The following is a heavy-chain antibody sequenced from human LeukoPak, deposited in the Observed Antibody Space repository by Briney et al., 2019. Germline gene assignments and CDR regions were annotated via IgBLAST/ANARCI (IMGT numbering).Heavy chain of an antibody. D-gene: IGHD3-10*01. CDR3: ARESGRGVNDY. Sequence: SETLSLTCTVSGGSISNYYWSWIRQPPGKGLGWIGYIYYTGSTNYNPSLKSRVTISVDTSKNQFSLKLSSVTAADTAVYYCARESGRGVNDYWGQGTLVTVSS. J-gene: IGHJ4*02. CDR2: IYYTGST. CDR1: GGSISNYY. V-gene: IGHV4-59*01.